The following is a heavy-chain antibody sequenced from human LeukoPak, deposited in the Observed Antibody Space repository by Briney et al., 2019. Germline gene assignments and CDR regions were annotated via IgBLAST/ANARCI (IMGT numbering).Heavy chain of an antibody. CDR2: IYYSGST. D-gene: IGHD5-24*01. CDR3: ARGGRDGYNFELDY. CDR1: GGSISSYY. J-gene: IGHJ4*02. Sequence: SETLSLTCTVSGGSISSYYWSWIRQPPGKGLEWIGYIYYSGSTNYNPSLKSRVTISVDTSKNQFSLKLSSVTAADTAVHYCARGGRDGYNFELDYWGQGTLVTVSS. V-gene: IGHV4-59*08.